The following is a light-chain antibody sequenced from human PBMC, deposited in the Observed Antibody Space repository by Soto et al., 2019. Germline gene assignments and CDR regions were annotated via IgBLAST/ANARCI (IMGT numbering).Light chain of an antibody. CDR1: QSVTSN. Sequence: EIVMTQSPATLSVSPGERATLSCRASQSVTSNLAWYQQKPGQAPRLLIYGASTRATGIPARFSGSGSGTEFTLTISSLQPEDFAVYYCQQYNNWPYTFGLGTKLEIK. J-gene: IGKJ2*01. CDR3: QQYNNWPYT. V-gene: IGKV3-15*01. CDR2: GAS.